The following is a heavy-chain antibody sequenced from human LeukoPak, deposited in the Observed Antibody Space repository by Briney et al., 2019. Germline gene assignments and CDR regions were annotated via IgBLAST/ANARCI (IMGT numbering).Heavy chain of an antibody. CDR1: EFTFSSYS. Sequence: GGSLRLSCAASEFTFSSYSMNWVRQAPGKGPEWVSIIYSNGNTHYADSVRGRFTISRDNSMNTLYLQMNNLRAEDTAVYYCARTNNYAFDIWGLGTMVTVSS. CDR2: IYSNGNT. CDR3: ARTNNYAFDI. V-gene: IGHV3-53*01. D-gene: IGHD5-24*01. J-gene: IGHJ3*02.